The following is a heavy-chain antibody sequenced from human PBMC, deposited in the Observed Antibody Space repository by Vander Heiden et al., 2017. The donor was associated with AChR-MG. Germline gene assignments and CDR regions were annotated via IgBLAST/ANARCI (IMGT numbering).Heavy chain of an antibody. CDR2: INHSGST. V-gene: IGHV4-34*01. D-gene: IGHD3-10*01. CDR3: ARGLLLWFGELLINWFDP. Sequence: QVQLQQWGAGLFTPSETLSPTCAVYGGSFSGYYWSWIRQPPGKGLEWIGEINHSGSTNYNPSLKSRVTISVDTSKNQFSLKLSSVTAADTAVYYCARGLLLWFGELLINWFDPWGQGTLVTVSS. J-gene: IGHJ5*02. CDR1: GGSFSGYY.